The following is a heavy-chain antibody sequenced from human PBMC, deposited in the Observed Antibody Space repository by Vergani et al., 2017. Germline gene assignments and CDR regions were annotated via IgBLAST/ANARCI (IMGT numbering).Heavy chain of an antibody. CDR1: GFTFSSYG. CDR2: IKSKTDGGTT. J-gene: IGHJ6*02. D-gene: IGHD3-10*01. CDR3: MRFGVEDYYYGMDV. Sequence: VQLVESGGGVVQPGRSLRLSCAASGFTFSSYGMHWVRQAPGKGLEWVGRIKSKTDGGTTDYAAPVKGRFTISRDDSKNTLYLQMNSLKTEDTAVYYCMRFGVEDYYYGMDVWGQGTTVTVSS. V-gene: IGHV3-15*01.